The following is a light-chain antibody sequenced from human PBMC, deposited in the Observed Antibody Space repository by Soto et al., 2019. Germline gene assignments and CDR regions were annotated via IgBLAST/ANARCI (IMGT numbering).Light chain of an antibody. V-gene: IGKV3-20*01. CDR2: GAS. J-gene: IGKJ2*01. Sequence: EIVLTQSPGTLSLSPGERATLSCRASQSVSSSYLAWYQQKPGQAPRLLIYGASSRATGIPDRFSGSVSGKDFTLTISRLEPEDFAVYYCQQYGSAPRYTFGQGTKLEI. CDR3: QQYGSAPRYT. CDR1: QSVSSSY.